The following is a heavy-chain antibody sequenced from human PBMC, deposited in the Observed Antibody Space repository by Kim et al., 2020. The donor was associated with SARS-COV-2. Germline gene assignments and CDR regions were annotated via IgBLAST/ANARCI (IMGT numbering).Heavy chain of an antibody. V-gene: IGHV1-3*01. CDR2: INAGNDNT. Sequence: ASVKVSCKASGYTFTSYAMHWVRQAPGQRLEWMGWINAGNDNTIYLQKFQGRFTITRDTSANIAYMELRNLRSEDTAGYYCATPDQGDYWGQGTLVTVSS. CDR1: GYTFTSYA. J-gene: IGHJ4*02. D-gene: IGHD2-2*01. CDR3: ATPDQGDY.